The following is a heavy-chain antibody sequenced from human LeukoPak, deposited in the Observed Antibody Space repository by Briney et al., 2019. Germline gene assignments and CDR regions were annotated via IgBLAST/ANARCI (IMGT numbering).Heavy chain of an antibody. V-gene: IGHV3-30*18. CDR3: AKRLSSWEFDY. CDR2: IWYDGSNK. CDR1: GFTFSSYG. J-gene: IGHJ4*02. D-gene: IGHD6-13*01. Sequence: GRSLRLSCAASGFTFSSYGMHWVRQAPGKGLEWVAVIWYDGSNKYYADSVKGRFTISRDNSENTLYLQISRLRAENTAVYYCAKRLSSWEFDYWGQGTLVTVSS.